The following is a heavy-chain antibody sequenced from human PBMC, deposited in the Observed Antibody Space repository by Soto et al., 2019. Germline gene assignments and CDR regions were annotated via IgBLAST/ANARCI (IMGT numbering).Heavy chain of an antibody. CDR1: GFTFSSYS. CDR3: AGSSSSGYYYYYYMDV. V-gene: IGHV3-21*01. D-gene: IGHD6-6*01. Sequence: GGSLRLSCAASGFTFSSYSMNWVRQAPGKGLEWVSSISSSSSYIYYADSVKGRFTISRDNAKNSLYLQMNSLRAEDTAVYYCAGSSSSGYYYYYYMDVWGKGTTVTVSS. CDR2: ISSSSSYI. J-gene: IGHJ6*03.